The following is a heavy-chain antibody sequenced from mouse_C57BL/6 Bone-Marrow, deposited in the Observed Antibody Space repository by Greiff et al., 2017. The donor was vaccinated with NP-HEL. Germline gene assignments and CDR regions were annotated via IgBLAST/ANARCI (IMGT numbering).Heavy chain of an antibody. CDR1: GYTFTSYG. CDR3: ARAGALDHFGY. D-gene: IGHD3-1*01. CDR2: IYPRSGNT. Sequence: QVQLQQSGAELARPGASVKLSCKASGYTFTSYGISWVKQRTGQGLEWIGEIYPRSGNTYYNEKFKGKDTLTADKSSSTAYMGLRSLTSEDSAVYFCARAGALDHFGYWGQGTTLTVSS. V-gene: IGHV1-81*01. J-gene: IGHJ2*01.